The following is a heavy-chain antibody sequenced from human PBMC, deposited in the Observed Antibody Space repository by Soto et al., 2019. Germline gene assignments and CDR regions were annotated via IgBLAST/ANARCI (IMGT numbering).Heavy chain of an antibody. Sequence: DVQLVETGGGLIQPGGSLRLSCAASGFSVSNIYMSWVRQPPGKGPEWVSVISSGGRTYYADSVKGRFTISRDSSKNTLYLQMNSLRVEDTAVYYCARDEASGAYLYRGQGTLVTVSS. CDR3: ARDEASGAYLY. CDR2: ISSGGRT. V-gene: IGHV3-53*02. D-gene: IGHD1-1*01. J-gene: IGHJ4*02. CDR1: GFSVSNIY.